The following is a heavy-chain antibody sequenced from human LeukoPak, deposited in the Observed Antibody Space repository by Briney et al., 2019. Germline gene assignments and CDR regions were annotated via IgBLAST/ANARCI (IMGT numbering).Heavy chain of an antibody. CDR1: GFTFSSYS. Sequence: GGSLRLSCAASGFTFSSYSMNWVRQAPGKGLEWVSSITSSSSYIYYADSVKGRFTISRDNAKNSLYLQMNSLRAEDTAVYYCARAPASSSGRRWFDPWGQGTLVTVSS. D-gene: IGHD6-19*01. V-gene: IGHV3-21*04. CDR2: ITSSSSYI. CDR3: ARAPASSSGRRWFDP. J-gene: IGHJ5*02.